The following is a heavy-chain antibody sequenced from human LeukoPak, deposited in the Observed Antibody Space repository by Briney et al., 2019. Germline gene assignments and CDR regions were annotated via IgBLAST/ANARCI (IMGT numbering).Heavy chain of an antibody. Sequence: PGRSLRLSCAASGFTFDDYAMHWVRQAPGKGLEWVSGISWNSGSIDYADSVKGRFTISRDNAKNSLYLQMNSLRAEDTALYYCAKDKAAGGSDYYYGMDVWGQGTTVTVSS. CDR3: AKDKAAGGSDYYYGMDV. V-gene: IGHV3-9*01. CDR2: ISWNSGSI. D-gene: IGHD5-12*01. J-gene: IGHJ6*02. CDR1: GFTFDDYA.